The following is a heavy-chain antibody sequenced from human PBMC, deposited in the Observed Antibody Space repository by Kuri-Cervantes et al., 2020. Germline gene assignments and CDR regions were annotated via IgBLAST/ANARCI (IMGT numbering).Heavy chain of an antibody. CDR3: VKDTGARGDACDI. V-gene: IGHV3-9*01. CDR2: ISWNSDSI. CDR1: GFTFSDYY. J-gene: IGHJ3*02. D-gene: IGHD3-10*01. Sequence: GGSLRLSCAASGFTFSDYYMSWIRQAPGKGLEWVSVISWNSDSIGYAGSVRGRFSISRDNAKNCLYLQMNRLRADDTAVYYCVKDTGARGDACDIWGQGTMVTVSS.